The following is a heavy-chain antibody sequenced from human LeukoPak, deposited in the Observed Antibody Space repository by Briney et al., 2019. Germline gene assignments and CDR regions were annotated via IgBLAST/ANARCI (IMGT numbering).Heavy chain of an antibody. D-gene: IGHD2-21*02. J-gene: IGHJ4*02. CDR1: GGTFSSYA. CDR3: ARVSAYCGGDCYGN. Sequence: SVKVSCKASGGTFSSYAISWVRQAPGQGLEWMGRIIPIFGTANYAQKFQGRVTITTDESTSTAYMELSSLRSEDTAAYYCARVSAYCGGDCYGNWGQGTLVTVSS. V-gene: IGHV1-69*05. CDR2: IIPIFGTA.